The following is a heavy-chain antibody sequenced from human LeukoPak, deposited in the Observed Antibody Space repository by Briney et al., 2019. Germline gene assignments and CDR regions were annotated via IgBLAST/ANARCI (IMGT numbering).Heavy chain of an antibody. CDR1: GFTFSSYS. CDR3: AKMDYYDSSGFY. CDR2: ISGSGGST. V-gene: IGHV3-23*01. J-gene: IGHJ4*02. D-gene: IGHD3-22*01. Sequence: GGSLRLSCVASGFTFSSYSMNWVRQAPGKGLEWVSGISGSGGSTYYADSVKGRFTISRDTSKNTLYLQMNSLRAEDTAVYYCAKMDYYDSSGFYWGQGTLVTVSS.